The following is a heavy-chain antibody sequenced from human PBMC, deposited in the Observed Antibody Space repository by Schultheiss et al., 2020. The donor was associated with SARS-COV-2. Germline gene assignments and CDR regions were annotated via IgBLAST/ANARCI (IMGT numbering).Heavy chain of an antibody. Sequence: GGSLRLSCAASGFTFDDYAMHWVRQAPGKGLEWVSRINSDGSSTSYADSVKGRFTISRDNAKNTLYLQMNSLRAEDTAVYYCAREGGVKESSGYYSPHYYYYYGMDVWGQGTTVTVSS. D-gene: IGHD3-22*01. CDR1: GFTFDDYA. CDR3: AREGGVKESSGYYSPHYYYYYGMDV. J-gene: IGHJ6*02. CDR2: INSDGSST. V-gene: IGHV3-74*01.